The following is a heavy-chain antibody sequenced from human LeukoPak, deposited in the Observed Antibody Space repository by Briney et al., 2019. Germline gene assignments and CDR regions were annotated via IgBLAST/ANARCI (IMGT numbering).Heavy chain of an antibody. D-gene: IGHD1-26*01. CDR1: GFTFSSHA. J-gene: IGHJ3*02. CDR2: ISTDSLTI. V-gene: IGHV3-48*04. CDR3: ARKAQPGSHSGPFDI. Sequence: GGSLRLSCAASGFTFSSHAMNWVRQAPGKGPEWISSISTDSLTIKYADFVSGQFTISRDNAEHLLFLQMNSLRAEDTAVYYCARKAQPGSHSGPFDIWGQGTLVTVSS.